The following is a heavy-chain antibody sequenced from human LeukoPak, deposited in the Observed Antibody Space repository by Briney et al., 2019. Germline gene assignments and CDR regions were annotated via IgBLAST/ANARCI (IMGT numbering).Heavy chain of an antibody. D-gene: IGHD4-23*01. Sequence: PSETLSLTCAVYGGSFSGYYWSWIRQPPGKGLEWIGEINHSGSTNYNPSLKSRVTISIDTSKNQFSLKLSSVTAADTAVYYCARYLDYGGNSRVFQHWGQGTLVTVSS. CDR1: GGSFSGYY. CDR2: INHSGST. CDR3: ARYLDYGGNSRVFQH. J-gene: IGHJ1*01. V-gene: IGHV4-34*01.